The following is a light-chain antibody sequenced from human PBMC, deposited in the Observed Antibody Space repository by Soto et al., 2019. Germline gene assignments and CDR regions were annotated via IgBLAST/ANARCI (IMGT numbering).Light chain of an antibody. CDR3: SSYAGSTPYV. Sequence: QSALTQPPSASGSPGQSVTISCTGTSSDVGGYNYVSWYQQHPGKAPKLMIYEVSKRPSGVPDRFSGSKSGNTASLTVSGLHAEDEADYYCSSYAGSTPYVFGTGTKLTVL. CDR1: SSDVGGYNY. J-gene: IGLJ1*01. V-gene: IGLV2-8*01. CDR2: EVS.